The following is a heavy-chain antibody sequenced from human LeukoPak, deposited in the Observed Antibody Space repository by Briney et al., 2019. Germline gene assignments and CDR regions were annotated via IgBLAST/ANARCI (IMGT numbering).Heavy chain of an antibody. Sequence: GASVKVSCKTSGYSFTDYYIHWVRQAPGQGLEWMGWINTESGRTSSARKFQGRVTMTRDPSITTVYMDMAWLTSDDTAIYFCARADFIDAGPYLIGPWGQGTLVTVSS. CDR2: INTESGRT. V-gene: IGHV1-2*02. CDR3: ARADFIDAGPYLIGP. D-gene: IGHD3-3*01. CDR1: GYSFTDYY. J-gene: IGHJ5*02.